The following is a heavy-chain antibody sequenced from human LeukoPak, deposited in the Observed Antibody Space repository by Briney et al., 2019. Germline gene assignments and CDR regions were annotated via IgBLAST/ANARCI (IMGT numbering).Heavy chain of an antibody. CDR2: INEDGSDK. CDR1: GFTFSHYW. CDR3: ARESITGHRDFDY. Sequence: PGGSLRLSCAASGFTFSHYWMSWIRQAPGEGLKWAAHINEDGSDKYYVDSVKGRFTISRDNAKNSLYLQMRSLRAEDTAVYYCARESITGHRDFDYWGQGTLVTVSS. D-gene: IGHD1-20*01. J-gene: IGHJ4*02. V-gene: IGHV3-7*01.